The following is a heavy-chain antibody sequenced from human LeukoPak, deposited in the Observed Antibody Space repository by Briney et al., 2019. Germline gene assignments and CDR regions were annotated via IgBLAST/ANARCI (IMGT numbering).Heavy chain of an antibody. J-gene: IGHJ4*02. Sequence: PSETLSLTCTVSGGSISSYYWSWIRQPAGKGLEWIGRIYTSGSTNYNPSLKSRVTISVDTSKNQFSLKLSSMTAADTAVYYCARVYYYDSSGSFDYWGQGTLVTVSS. CDR2: IYTSGST. CDR1: GGSISSYY. D-gene: IGHD3-22*01. CDR3: ARVYYYDSSGSFDY. V-gene: IGHV4-4*07.